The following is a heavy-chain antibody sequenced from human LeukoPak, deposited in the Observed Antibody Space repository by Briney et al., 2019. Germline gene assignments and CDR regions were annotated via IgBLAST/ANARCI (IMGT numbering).Heavy chain of an antibody. CDR3: ARHVDVLLWFGELLLGWFDP. CDR2: INHSGST. V-gene: IGHV4-39*01. J-gene: IGHJ5*01. CDR1: GGSISSSSYY. Sequence: PSETLSLTCTVSGGSISSSSYYWSWIRQPPGKGLERFGEINHSGSTNYNPSLKSRVTISVDTSKNQFSLKLSSVTAADTAVYYCARHVDVLLWFGELLLGWFDPWGQGTLVTVSS. D-gene: IGHD3-10*01.